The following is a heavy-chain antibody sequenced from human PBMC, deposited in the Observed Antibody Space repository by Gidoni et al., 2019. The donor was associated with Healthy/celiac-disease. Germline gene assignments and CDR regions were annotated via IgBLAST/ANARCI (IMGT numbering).Heavy chain of an antibody. CDR2: IIPIFGTA. J-gene: IGHJ4*02. D-gene: IGHD6-19*01. CDR1: GGTFSSYA. Sequence: QVQLVQSGAEVKKPGSAVKVSCKAPGGTFSSYANSWVRQGPGQGLEWMGGIIPIFGTANYAQKFQGRVTITADESTSTAYRELSSLRSEDTAVYYCATAPGAVAGRFDYWGQGTLVTVSS. CDR3: ATAPGAVAGRFDY. V-gene: IGHV1-69*01.